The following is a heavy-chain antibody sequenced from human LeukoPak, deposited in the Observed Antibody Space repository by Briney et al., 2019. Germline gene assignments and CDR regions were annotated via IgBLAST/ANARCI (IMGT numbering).Heavy chain of an antibody. Sequence: SETLSLTCTVSGGSISSNTYYWSWIRQPPWKGWEWIGSIRYSGRTYYKPSLKSRVTLSVDTSKNQLLLNLRSVTAADTAMYYCAREFNGSPDYLGQGTLVTVSS. J-gene: IGHJ4*02. CDR3: AREFNGSPDY. CDR2: IRYSGRT. V-gene: IGHV4-39*02. D-gene: IGHD6-25*01. CDR1: GGSISSNTYY.